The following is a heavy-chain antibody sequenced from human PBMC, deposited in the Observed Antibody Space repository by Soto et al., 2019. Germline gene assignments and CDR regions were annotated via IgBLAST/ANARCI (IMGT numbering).Heavy chain of an antibody. CDR2: IYYSGST. CDR3: ARDRLVVRYYYDSSGYFLDNAFDI. D-gene: IGHD3-22*01. CDR1: GGSISSGGYY. V-gene: IGHV4-31*03. Sequence: SETLSLTCTVSGGSISSGGYYWSWIRQHPGKGLEWIGYIYYSGSTYYNPSLKSRVTISVDTSKNQFSLKLSPVTAADTAVYYCARDRLVVRYYYDSSGYFLDNAFDIWGQGTMVTVSS. J-gene: IGHJ3*02.